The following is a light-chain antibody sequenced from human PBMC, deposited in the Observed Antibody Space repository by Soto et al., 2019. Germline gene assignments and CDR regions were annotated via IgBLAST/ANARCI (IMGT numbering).Light chain of an antibody. J-gene: IGKJ3*01. V-gene: IGKV1-39*01. CDR1: QSISSY. Sequence: DLQMTQSPSSLSASVGDRVTITCRASQSISSYLNWYQQKPGKAPKLLSYAASSLQSGVPTRFSGSGSGTDFTHTISSLQPEDFATYYCQQRYSTLFTFGPGTKVDIK. CDR2: AAS. CDR3: QQRYSTLFT.